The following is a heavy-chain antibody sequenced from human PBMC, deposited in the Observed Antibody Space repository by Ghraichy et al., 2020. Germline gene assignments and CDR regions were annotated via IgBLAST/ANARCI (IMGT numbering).Heavy chain of an antibody. Sequence: ASVKVSCKASGYTFTSYYMHWVRQAPGQGLEWMGIINPSGGSTSYAQKFQGRVTMTRDTSMSTVYMELSSLRSEDTAVYYCAREDYDDTYYYYYGMDVWGQGTTVTVSS. J-gene: IGHJ6*02. CDR2: INPSGGST. CDR3: AREDYDDTYYYYYGMDV. CDR1: GYTFTSYY. V-gene: IGHV1-46*01. D-gene: IGHD3-16*01.